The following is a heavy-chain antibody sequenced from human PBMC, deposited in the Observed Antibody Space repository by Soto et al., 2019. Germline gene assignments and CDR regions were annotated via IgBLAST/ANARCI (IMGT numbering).Heavy chain of an antibody. D-gene: IGHD6-13*01. CDR1: SGSIFSSNW. CDR3: ASHLVMSGTRGFDN. CDR2: TRNSGGA. V-gene: IGHV4-4*02. Sequence: QVQLQESGPGLVKPSGTLSLTCAVSSGSIFSSNWWSWVRQPPGKGLEWIGETRNSGGANYNPSLQSRVTITGYRSKNHFFLALRSVTAADTAVYYCASHLVMSGTRGFDNWGLGALVTVSS. J-gene: IGHJ4*02.